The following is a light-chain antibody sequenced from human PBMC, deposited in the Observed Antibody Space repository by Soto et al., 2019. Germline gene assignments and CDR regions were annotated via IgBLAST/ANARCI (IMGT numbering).Light chain of an antibody. J-gene: IGKJ3*01. Sequence: EIVLTQSPGTLSLSPGERATLSCRASQSVSSSYLAWYQQKPGQAPRLLIYGASGRATGIPDRFSGSGSGPNFTLTISRLEPEDFAVYYCPQYGSSPIFTFGPGTKVDIK. CDR1: QSVSSSY. CDR3: PQYGSSPIFT. V-gene: IGKV3-20*01. CDR2: GAS.